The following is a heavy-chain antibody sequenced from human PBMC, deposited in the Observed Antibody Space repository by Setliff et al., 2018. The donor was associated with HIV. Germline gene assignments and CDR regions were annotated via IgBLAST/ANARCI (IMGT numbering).Heavy chain of an antibody. CDR3: ARRSIVGSTRGYYYYALDV. J-gene: IGHJ6*02. CDR2: VYYTGST. V-gene: IGHV4-61*05. Sequence: SETLSLTCTVSGGSTRTSGYYWGWIRQPPGKGLEWIGNVYYTGSTNYNPSLKSRITISIDTSKNQVSLKLTSVTAADTAVYYCARRSIVGSTRGYYYYALDVWGQGTTVTVSS. D-gene: IGHD1-26*01. CDR1: GGSTRTSGYY.